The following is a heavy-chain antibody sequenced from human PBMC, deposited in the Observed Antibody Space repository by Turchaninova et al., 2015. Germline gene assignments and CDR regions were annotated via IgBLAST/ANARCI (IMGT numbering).Heavy chain of an antibody. CDR1: GESFSGHY. D-gene: IGHD5-12*01. V-gene: IGHV4-34*02. CDR2: INHGGNT. CDR3: AREKWLRDQPLFDY. Sequence: QVQLQQWGAGLLKPSETLSTPCAVYGESFSGHYWCLIRQSPGKGLEWIGKINHGGNTNYNPSLKSRVTISVDTSKSQFSLRLISVTAADTAVYYCAREKWLRDQPLFDYWGQGTLVTVSS. J-gene: IGHJ4*02.